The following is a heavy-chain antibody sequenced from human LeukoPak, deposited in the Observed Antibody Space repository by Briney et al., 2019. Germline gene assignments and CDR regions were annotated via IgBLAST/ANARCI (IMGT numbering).Heavy chain of an antibody. CDR2: IYYSGST. CDR1: GGSISSYY. CDR3: ARLGSGWYGSDAFDI. Sequence: SETLSLTCTVSGGSISSYYWSWIRRPPGKGLEWIGYIYYSGSTNYNPSLKSRVTISVDTSKNQFSLKLSSVTAADTAVYYCARLGSGWYGSDAFDIWGQGTMVTVSS. D-gene: IGHD6-19*01. J-gene: IGHJ3*02. V-gene: IGHV4-59*08.